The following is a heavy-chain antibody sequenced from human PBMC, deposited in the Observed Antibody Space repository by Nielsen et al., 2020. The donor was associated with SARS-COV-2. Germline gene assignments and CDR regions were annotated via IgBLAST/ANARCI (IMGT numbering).Heavy chain of an antibody. Sequence: WIRQPPGKGLEWVAVISYDGSNKYYADSVKGRFTISRDNAKNSLYLQMNSLRAEDTAVYYCARGAAAGWDHYYYGMDVWGQGTTVTVSS. J-gene: IGHJ6*02. CDR2: ISYDGSNK. D-gene: IGHD6-13*01. CDR3: ARGAAAGWDHYYYGMDV. V-gene: IGHV3-30-3*01.